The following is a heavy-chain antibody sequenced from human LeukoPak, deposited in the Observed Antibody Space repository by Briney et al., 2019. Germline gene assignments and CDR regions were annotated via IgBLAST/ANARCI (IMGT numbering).Heavy chain of an antibody. CDR1: GFTFSSYG. Sequence: PGGSLRLSCAASGFTFSSYGMHWVRQAPGKGLEWVAVISYDGSNKYYADSVKGRFTISRDNSKNTLYLQVNSLRAEDTAVYYCAKSLGFLDYWGQGTLVTVSS. D-gene: IGHD3-3*01. CDR3: AKSLGFLDY. J-gene: IGHJ4*02. V-gene: IGHV3-30*18. CDR2: ISYDGSNK.